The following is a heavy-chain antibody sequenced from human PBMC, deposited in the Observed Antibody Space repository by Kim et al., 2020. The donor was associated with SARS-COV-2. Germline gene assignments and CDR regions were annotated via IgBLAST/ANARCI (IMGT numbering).Heavy chain of an antibody. J-gene: IGHJ3*01. CDR1: GFTLSGYW. CDR2: IASDGSAT. D-gene: IGHD3-3*01. CDR3: TKNLGGRSGPFDV. V-gene: IGHV3-74*03. Sequence: GGSLRLSCAASGFTLSGYWMHWVRQVPGKGLVWVSRIASDGSATTYADFVEGRFTISRDNVKNTLFLQMDSLRVEDMAFYHCTKNLGGRSGPFDVWGQGTVVTVSS.